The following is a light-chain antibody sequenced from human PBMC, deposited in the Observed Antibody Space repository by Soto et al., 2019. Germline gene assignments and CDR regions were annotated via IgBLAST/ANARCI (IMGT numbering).Light chain of an antibody. J-gene: IGKJ1*01. V-gene: IGKV1-5*01. CDR3: QQYYNYST. CDR1: QTISRW. CDR2: DAS. Sequence: DIQMTQSPPTLPASVGDRGTITCRASQTISRWLAWYQQKPAKAPDLLIYDASRLAGGVPSRFSGSESGTEFTLTTGSLQPDDFPTYFCQQYYNYSTFGQGTKVDIK.